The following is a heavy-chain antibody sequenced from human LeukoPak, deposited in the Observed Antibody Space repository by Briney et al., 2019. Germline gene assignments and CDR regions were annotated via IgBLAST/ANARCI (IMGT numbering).Heavy chain of an antibody. D-gene: IGHD3-10*01. J-gene: IGHJ6*04. CDR1: GFTFSGYW. CDR3: ARDRGFGQADV. CDR2: IKQDGGEK. Sequence: GGSLTLSCAASGFTFSGYWMSWLRQAPGKGLEWVANIKQDGGEKYYVDSVKGRFTISRDNTKNSLYLQMNSLRAEDTAVYYCARDRGFGQADVWGKGTTVTVSS. V-gene: IGHV3-7*01.